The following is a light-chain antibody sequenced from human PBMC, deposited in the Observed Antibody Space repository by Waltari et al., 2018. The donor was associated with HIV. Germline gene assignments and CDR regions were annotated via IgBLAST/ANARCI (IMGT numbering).Light chain of an antibody. J-gene: IGLJ2*01. CDR2: GNS. CDR3: QSYDSSLSGNVV. Sequence: QSVLTQPPSVSGAPGQRVTISSTGRSSNIGAGYDVHWYQQLPGTAPKLLIYGNSNRPSGVPDRFSGSKSGTSASLAITGLQAEDEADYYCQSYDSSLSGNVVFGGGTKLTVL. V-gene: IGLV1-40*01. CDR1: SSNIGAGYD.